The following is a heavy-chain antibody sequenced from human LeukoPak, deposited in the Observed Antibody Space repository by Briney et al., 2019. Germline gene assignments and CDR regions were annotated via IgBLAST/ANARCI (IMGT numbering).Heavy chain of an antibody. Sequence: GGSLRLSCGPSGLTVITNDMTWVRQAPGKGLEWVSVLYSDGNTKYADSVQGRFTISRDNSKNTLYLEMNSLSPDDTAVYYCARGVEPLAANTLAYWGQGTLVTVSS. CDR3: ARGVEPLAANTLAY. J-gene: IGHJ4*02. CDR1: GLTVITND. D-gene: IGHD1-14*01. V-gene: IGHV3-53*01. CDR2: LYSDGNT.